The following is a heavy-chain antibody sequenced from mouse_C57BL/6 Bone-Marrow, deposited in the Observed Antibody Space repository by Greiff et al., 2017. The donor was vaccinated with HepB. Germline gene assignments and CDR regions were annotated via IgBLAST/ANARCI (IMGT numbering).Heavy chain of an antibody. J-gene: IGHJ2*01. Sequence: DVQLQESGPGLVKPSQSLSLTCSVTGYSITSGYYWNWIRQFPGNKLEWMGYISYDGSNNYNPSLKNRISITRDTSKNQFFLKLNSVTTEDTATYYCARRGDDDGGADWFDYWGQGTTLTVSS. CDR3: ARRGDDDGGADWFDY. CDR2: ISYDGSN. D-gene: IGHD2-4*01. CDR1: GYSITSGYY. V-gene: IGHV3-6*01.